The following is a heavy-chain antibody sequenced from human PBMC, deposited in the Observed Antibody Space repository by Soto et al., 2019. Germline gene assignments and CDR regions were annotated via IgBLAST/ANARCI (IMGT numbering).Heavy chain of an antibody. Sequence: ASVKVSCKASGYTFTNYGINWVRQAPGQGLEWMGWISGYNGNTNYAQNLQGRVTMTTDTSTSTAYMEVRSLRSDDTALYYCAREGDIIGLDAFDIWGQGTMVIVSS. V-gene: IGHV1-18*04. D-gene: IGHD3-10*01. CDR3: AREGDIIGLDAFDI. J-gene: IGHJ3*02. CDR1: GYTFTNYG. CDR2: ISGYNGNT.